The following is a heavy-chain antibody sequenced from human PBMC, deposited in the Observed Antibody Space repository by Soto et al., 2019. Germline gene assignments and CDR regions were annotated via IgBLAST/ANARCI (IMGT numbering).Heavy chain of an antibody. D-gene: IGHD3-22*01. CDR1: GFTFSSYG. CDR2: ISYDGSNK. CDR3: AKDWGTYDSSGYIDY. V-gene: IGHV3-30*18. Sequence: GGSLRLSCAASGFTFSSYGMHWVRQAPGKGLEWVAVISYDGSNKYYADSVKGRFTISRDNSKNTLYLQMNSLRAEDTAVYYCAKDWGTYDSSGYIDYWGQGTLVTV. J-gene: IGHJ4*02.